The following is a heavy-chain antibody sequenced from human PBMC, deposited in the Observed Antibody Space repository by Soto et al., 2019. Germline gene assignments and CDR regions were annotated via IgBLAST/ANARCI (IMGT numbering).Heavy chain of an antibody. CDR2: ISRSSGTI. CDR3: ARDDCSSTSCPYNYYYMDV. J-gene: IGHJ6*03. D-gene: IGHD2-2*01. V-gene: IGHV3-48*01. Sequence: GGSLRLSCAASGFTFSSYGMNWVRQAPGKGLEWVSYISRSSGTINYADSVKGRFTNSRDNAKNSLYLQMNSLRAEDTAVYYCARDDCSSTSCPYNYYYMDVWGKGTTVTVSS. CDR1: GFTFSSYG.